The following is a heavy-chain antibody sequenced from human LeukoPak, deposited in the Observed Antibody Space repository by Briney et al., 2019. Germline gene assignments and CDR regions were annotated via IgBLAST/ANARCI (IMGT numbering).Heavy chain of an antibody. V-gene: IGHV4-34*01. CDR3: ARSPYYYGSGSFDY. Sequence: SETLSLTCTVSGGSISSYYWSWIRQPAGKGLEWIGEINHSGSTNYNPSLKSRVTISVDTSKNQFSLKLSSVTAADTAVYYCARSPYYYGSGSFDYWGQGTLVTVSS. J-gene: IGHJ4*02. CDR1: GGSISSYY. CDR2: INHSGST. D-gene: IGHD3-10*01.